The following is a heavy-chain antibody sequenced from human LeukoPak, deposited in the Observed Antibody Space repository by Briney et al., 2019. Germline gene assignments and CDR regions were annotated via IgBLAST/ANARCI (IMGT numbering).Heavy chain of an antibody. CDR1: GFTFSSYS. V-gene: IGHV3-48*02. D-gene: IGHD6-6*01. J-gene: IGHJ4*02. CDR3: AREYSSSSGKALDY. Sequence: GGSLRLSCAASGFTFSSYSMNWVRQAPGKGLEWVSYISSSSSTIYYADSVKGRFSISRDNAKNSLHLQMNSLRDEDTAVYFCAREYSSSSGKALDYWGQGTLVTVSS. CDR2: ISSSSSTI.